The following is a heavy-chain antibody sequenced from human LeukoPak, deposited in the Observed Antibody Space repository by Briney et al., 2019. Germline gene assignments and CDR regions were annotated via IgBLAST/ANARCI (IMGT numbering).Heavy chain of an antibody. D-gene: IGHD2-8*01. CDR3: AKDRSSTNDVSHGDFDY. Sequence: GGSLRLSCAASGFIFSSYAMSWVRQAPGKGLELVSTGCGSGGGTYYAESVKGRLTISTDNSKTTVYLQINSLRAEATAVYYCAKDRSSTNDVSHGDFDYWGQGTLVTVSS. J-gene: IGHJ4*02. CDR2: GCGSGGGT. CDR1: GFIFSSYA. V-gene: IGHV3-23*01.